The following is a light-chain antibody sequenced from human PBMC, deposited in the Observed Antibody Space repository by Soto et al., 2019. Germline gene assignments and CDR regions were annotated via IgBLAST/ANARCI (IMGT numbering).Light chain of an antibody. V-gene: IGKV3-20*01. J-gene: IGKJ4*01. CDR3: QQYGRSPLT. Sequence: EIVLTQSPDTLSLSPGERATLSCRTSQSFSKSYLAWYNQKPGQAPRLLIYGASSRATGIPDRFSGSGSGTDFTLTISRLEPEDFAVYYCQQYGRSPLTFGGGTKVEIK. CDR2: GAS. CDR1: QSFSKSY.